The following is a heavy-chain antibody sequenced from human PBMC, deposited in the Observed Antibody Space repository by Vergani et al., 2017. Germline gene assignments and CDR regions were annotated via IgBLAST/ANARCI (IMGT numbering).Heavy chain of an antibody. CDR2: IRYDGSNK. CDR3: AKDRIDSSGYYYLFDY. Sequence: VHLVESGGGVVQPGGSLRLSCAASGFTFSSYGMHWVRQAPGKGLEWVAFIRYDGSNKYYADSVKGRFTISRDNSKNTLYLQMNSLRAEDTAVYYCAKDRIDSSGYYYLFDYWGQGTLVTVSS. D-gene: IGHD3-22*01. J-gene: IGHJ4*02. V-gene: IGHV3-30*02. CDR1: GFTFSSYG.